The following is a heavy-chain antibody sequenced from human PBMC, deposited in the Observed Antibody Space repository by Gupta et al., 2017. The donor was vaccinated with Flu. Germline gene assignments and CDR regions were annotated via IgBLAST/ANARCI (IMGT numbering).Heavy chain of an antibody. CDR3: AKDRSGNPAIDY. CDR1: GLTFSASD. J-gene: IGHJ4*02. Sequence: EVQLLESGGGVVQSGESLRLSFVASGLTFSASDMHWVRQAPGKGLEWLSTVGAGGDRTYYADSVMGRFTISRDNSKNTIYLQMNSLRGDDTAVYYCAKDRSGNPAIDYWGQGALVTVSA. CDR2: VGAGGDRT. D-gene: IGHD6-13*01. V-gene: IGHV3-23*01.